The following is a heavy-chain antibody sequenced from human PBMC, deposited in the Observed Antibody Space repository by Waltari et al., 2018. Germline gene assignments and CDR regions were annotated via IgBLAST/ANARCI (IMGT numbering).Heavy chain of an antibody. CDR1: GFSFSNYD. J-gene: IGHJ4*02. Sequence: EVQLLESGGGLVQPGGSLRLSCAASGFSFSNYDMAWVRQAPGKGLEWVSGIRNSGGNTYYGDSVKGRFAISRDNSRNTLHLQMNSLKTEDTAVYYCTAEYYGSLKYWGQGTLVTVSS. D-gene: IGHD3-10*01. V-gene: IGHV3-23*01. CDR2: IRNSGGNT. CDR3: TAEYYGSLKY.